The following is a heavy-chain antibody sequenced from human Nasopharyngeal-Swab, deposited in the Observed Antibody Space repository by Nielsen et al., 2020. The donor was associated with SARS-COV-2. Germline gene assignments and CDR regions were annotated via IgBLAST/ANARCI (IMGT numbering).Heavy chain of an antibody. CDR3: ARARSYGSRRNPKGGGNFDY. D-gene: IGHD3-10*01. Sequence: WIRQPPGKGLEWIGSIYYSGSTYYNPSLKSRVTISVDTSKNQFSLKLSSVTAADTAVYYCARARSYGSRRNPKGGGNFDYWGQGTLVTVSS. V-gene: IGHV4-39*01. CDR2: IYYSGST. J-gene: IGHJ4*02.